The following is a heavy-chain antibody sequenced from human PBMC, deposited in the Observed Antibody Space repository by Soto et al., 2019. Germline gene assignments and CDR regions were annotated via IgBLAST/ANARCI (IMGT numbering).Heavy chain of an antibody. CDR2: IRSKPNNYAT. CDR1: GFPFNGSA. CDR3: AGDFYYNMDV. J-gene: IGHJ6*02. Sequence: EVQLVESGGGLVHPGGSLKLSCAASGFPFNGSAMHWVRQASGKGLEWVGRIRSKPNNYATAYAASLEGRFTISRDDSKNTAYLQMNSLKTEDTAVYYCAGDFYYNMDVWGQGTTVTVSS. V-gene: IGHV3-73*02.